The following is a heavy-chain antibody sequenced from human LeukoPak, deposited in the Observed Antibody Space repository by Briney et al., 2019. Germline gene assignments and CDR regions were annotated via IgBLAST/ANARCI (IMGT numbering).Heavy chain of an antibody. J-gene: IGHJ4*02. CDR2: IKSKTDGGTT. V-gene: IGHV3-15*01. CDR3: TTDAGATTLFDY. Sequence: AGGSLRLSCAASGFTFSNAWMSGVRQAPGKGLEWVGRIKSKTDGGTTDYAAPVKGGFTISRDDSKNTLYLQMNSLKTEDTAVYYCTTDAGATTLFDYWGQGTLVTVSS. CDR1: GFTFSNAW. D-gene: IGHD1-26*01.